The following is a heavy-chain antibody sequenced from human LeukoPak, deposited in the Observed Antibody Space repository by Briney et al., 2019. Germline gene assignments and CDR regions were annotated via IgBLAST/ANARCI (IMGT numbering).Heavy chain of an antibody. CDR1: GGSIGSGAYY. Sequence: SETLSLTCTVSGGSIGSGAYYWGWIRQPPGKGLEWMGYIYYSGSTNYNPSLKSRVTISVDTSKNQFSLKLSSVTAADTAVYYCAACYYGSGSFGPDGAFDIWGQGTMVTVSS. CDR3: AACYYGSGSFGPDGAFDI. J-gene: IGHJ3*02. CDR2: IYYSGST. D-gene: IGHD3-10*01. V-gene: IGHV4-61*08.